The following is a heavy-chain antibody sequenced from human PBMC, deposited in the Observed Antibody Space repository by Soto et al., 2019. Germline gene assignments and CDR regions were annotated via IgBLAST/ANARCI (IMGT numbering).Heavy chain of an antibody. CDR2: IIPVFQTA. D-gene: IGHD3-22*01. J-gene: IGHJ4*02. Sequence: QEQLVQSGAEVKKPGSSVKVSCKASGGLFSSYPISWVRQVPGQGLEWMGGIIPVFQTAYYTQRFQGRVTITADESTNTAYRELSSLRSEDTAIYDCARGGRGYTGFKEFGGQGPLVPVSS. CDR3: ARGGRGYTGFKEF. CDR1: GGLFSSYP. V-gene: IGHV1-69*01.